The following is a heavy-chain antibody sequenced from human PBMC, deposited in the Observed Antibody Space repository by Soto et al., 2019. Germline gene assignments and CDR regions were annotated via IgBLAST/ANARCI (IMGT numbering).Heavy chain of an antibody. D-gene: IGHD1-7*01. CDR1: GFTFTSYG. CDR2: IWYDGINK. Sequence: GGSLRLSCAASGFTFTSYGMHWVRQAPGKGLEWVADIWYDGINKYYADSVKGRFTISRDNSKNTLYLQMNSLRAEDTAVYYCARRLGTTTALPGYWGQGTLVTVSS. J-gene: IGHJ4*02. V-gene: IGHV3-33*01. CDR3: ARRLGTTTALPGY.